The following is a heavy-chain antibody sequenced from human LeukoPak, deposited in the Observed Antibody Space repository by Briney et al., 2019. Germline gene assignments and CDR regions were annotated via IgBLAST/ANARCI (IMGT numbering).Heavy chain of an antibody. CDR3: ARDRDYYDSSGYYPNV. CDR1: GYTFTNYY. V-gene: IGHV1-46*01. CDR2: INPSGGST. Sequence: GASVKVSCKASGYTFTNYYMHWVRQAPGQGLEWMGIINPSGGSTSYAQNFQGRLTLTRDTSASTVSMELRSLRSDDTAVYYCARDRDYYDSSGYYPNVWGQGTLVTVSS. J-gene: IGHJ4*02. D-gene: IGHD3-22*01.